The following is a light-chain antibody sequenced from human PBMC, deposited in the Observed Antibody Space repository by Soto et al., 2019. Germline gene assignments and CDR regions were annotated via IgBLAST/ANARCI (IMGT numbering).Light chain of an antibody. V-gene: IGKV3-11*01. CDR1: QTVGRS. CDR2: DAS. Sequence: EIVLTQSPATLSLSPGERATLSCRASQTVGRSLAWYPQKPGQAPRLLISDASNRATGIPARFSGSGSGTDFTLTISSLESEDFAIYYCQQRSNWPRTFGQGTRLEIK. CDR3: QQRSNWPRT. J-gene: IGKJ5*01.